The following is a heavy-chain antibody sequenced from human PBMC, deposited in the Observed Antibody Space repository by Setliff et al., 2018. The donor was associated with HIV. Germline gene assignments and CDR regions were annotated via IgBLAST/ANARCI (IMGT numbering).Heavy chain of an antibody. CDR1: NGSISSGIFY. D-gene: IGHD6-13*01. J-gene: IGHJ5*02. Sequence: PSETLSLTCTVSNGSISSGIFYWNWIRQPAGKGLEWIGRINTSGSTNYNPSLKSRVTISVDKSQNQFSLKLSSVTAADTAVYYCARDFKRYNSPCRFDPWGQGTLVTVSS. CDR2: INTSGST. CDR3: ARDFKRYNSPCRFDP. V-gene: IGHV4-61*02.